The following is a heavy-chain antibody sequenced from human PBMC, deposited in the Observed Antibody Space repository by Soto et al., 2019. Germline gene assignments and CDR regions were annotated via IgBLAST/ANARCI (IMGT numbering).Heavy chain of an antibody. CDR2: INHGGST. D-gene: IGHD6-13*01. Sequence: SETLSLTCAVYGGSFSGSYWNWIRQPPGKGLEWIGRINHGGSTNYNPSLESRVTISVDTSKNQFSLKLSSVTAADTAVYYCARVSIAAAGHYYYYYMDVWGKGTTVTVSS. CDR3: ARVSIAAAGHYYYYYMDV. CDR1: GGSFSGSY. J-gene: IGHJ6*03. V-gene: IGHV4-34*01.